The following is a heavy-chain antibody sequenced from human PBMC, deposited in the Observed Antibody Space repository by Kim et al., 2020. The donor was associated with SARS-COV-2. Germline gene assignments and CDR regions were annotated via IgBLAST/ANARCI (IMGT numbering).Heavy chain of an antibody. CDR2: IIPIFGTA. J-gene: IGHJ6*02. CDR1: GGTFSSYA. V-gene: IGHV1-69*13. Sequence: SVKVSCKASGGTFSSYAISWVRQAPGQGLEWMGGIIPIFGTANYAQQFQGRVTITADESTSTAYMELSSLRSEDTAVYYCARPTVTTARYYYYGMDVWGQGTTVTVSS. D-gene: IGHD4-17*01. CDR3: ARPTVTTARYYYYGMDV.